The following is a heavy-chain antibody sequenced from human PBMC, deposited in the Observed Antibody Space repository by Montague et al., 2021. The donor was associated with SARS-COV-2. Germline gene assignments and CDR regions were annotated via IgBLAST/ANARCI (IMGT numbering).Heavy chain of an antibody. CDR1: GFTFSRYT. Sequence: SLRLSCAASGFTFSRYTISWVRQAPGKGLEWVSGISGGGDRKYYADSVKGRLTISRDNSKNTVYVQMNSLRAEDTAVYYCAKFSRDSSGVDRGQGTLVTVPS. J-gene: IGHJ4*02. CDR2: ISGGGDRK. CDR3: AKFSRDSSGVD. D-gene: IGHD3-22*01. V-gene: IGHV3-23*01.